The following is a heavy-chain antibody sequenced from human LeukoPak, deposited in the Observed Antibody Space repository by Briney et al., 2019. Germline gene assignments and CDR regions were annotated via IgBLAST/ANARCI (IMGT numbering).Heavy chain of an antibody. CDR2: IKSKTVGGTT. CDR1: GFTFSNAW. CDR3: TTDPGYYDSSGYYY. D-gene: IGHD3-22*01. Sequence: GGSLRLSCAASGFTFSNAWMSWVRQAPGKGLEWVGRIKSKTVGGTTDYAAPVKGRFTISRDDSKNTLYLQMNSLKTEDTAVYYCTTDPGYYDSSGYYYWGQGTLVTVSS. V-gene: IGHV3-15*01. J-gene: IGHJ4*02.